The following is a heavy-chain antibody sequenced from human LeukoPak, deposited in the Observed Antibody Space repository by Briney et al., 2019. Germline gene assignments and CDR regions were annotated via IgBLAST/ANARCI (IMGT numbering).Heavy chain of an antibody. D-gene: IGHD3-3*01. V-gene: IGHV1-2*02. Sequence: ASVKVSCKASGYTFTGYYMHWVRQAPGQGLEWMGWINPNSGGTNYAQKFQGRVTMTRDTSISTAYMELSRLKSDDTAVYYCAREPSPQYDPGTGWGQGTLVTVSS. J-gene: IGHJ4*02. CDR1: GYTFTGYY. CDR2: INPNSGGT. CDR3: AREPSPQYDPGTG.